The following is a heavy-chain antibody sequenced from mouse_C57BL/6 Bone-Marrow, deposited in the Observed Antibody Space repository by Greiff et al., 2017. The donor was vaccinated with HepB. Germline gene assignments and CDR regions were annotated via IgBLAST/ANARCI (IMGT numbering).Heavy chain of an antibody. V-gene: IGHV1-80*01. CDR1: GYAFSSYW. D-gene: IGHD1-1*01. J-gene: IGHJ3*01. CDR2: IYPGDGDT. CDR3: ARGRTVEARAD. Sequence: QVQLKESGAELVKPGASVKISCKASGYAFSSYWMNWVKQRPGKGLEWIGQIYPGDGDTNYNGKFKGKATLTADKSSSTAYMQLSSLTSEDSAVYFCARGRTVEARADWGQGTLVTVSA.